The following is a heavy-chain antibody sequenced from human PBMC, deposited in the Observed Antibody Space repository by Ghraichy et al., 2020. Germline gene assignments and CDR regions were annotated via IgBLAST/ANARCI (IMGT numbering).Heavy chain of an antibody. Sequence: SETLSLTCTVSGGSISSSSYYWGWIRQPPGKGLEWVGSIYYSGSTYYNPSLKSRVTISVDTSKNQFSLKLSSVTAADKAVYYCARTTVTTRAQFDYWGQGTLVTVSS. CDR2: IYYSGST. CDR1: GGSISSSSYY. CDR3: ARTTVTTRAQFDY. J-gene: IGHJ4*02. D-gene: IGHD4-17*01. V-gene: IGHV4-39*07.